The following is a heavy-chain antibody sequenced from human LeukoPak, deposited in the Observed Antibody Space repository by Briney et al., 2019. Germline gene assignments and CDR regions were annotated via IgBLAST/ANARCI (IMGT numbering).Heavy chain of an antibody. J-gene: IGHJ4*02. CDR3: ARTYDTTRRDY. Sequence: PSETLSLTCTGSGGSISSGSYYWSWIRQPAGKGLEWIGRIYTSGSTNYNPSLKSRVTTSVDTSKNQFSLELSSVTAPDTAVYDCARTYDTTRRDYWGQGTLVTVSS. V-gene: IGHV4-61*02. D-gene: IGHD3-22*01. CDR2: IYTSGST. CDR1: GGSISSGSYY.